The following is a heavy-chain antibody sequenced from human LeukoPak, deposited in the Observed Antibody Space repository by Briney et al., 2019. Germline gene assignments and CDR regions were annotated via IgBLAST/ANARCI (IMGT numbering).Heavy chain of an antibody. V-gene: IGHV1-2*02. J-gene: IGHJ4*02. D-gene: IGHD5-12*01. CDR3: ARSLVVATIGEFDY. Sequence: ASVKVSCKASGYKFTDYYIHWMRQAPGQGLEWMGWVNPNSGGTNHAQKFQGRVTMTRDTSINTAFMELSRLRSDDTAVYYCARSLVVATIGEFDYWGQGTLVTVSS. CDR2: VNPNSGGT. CDR1: GYKFTDYY.